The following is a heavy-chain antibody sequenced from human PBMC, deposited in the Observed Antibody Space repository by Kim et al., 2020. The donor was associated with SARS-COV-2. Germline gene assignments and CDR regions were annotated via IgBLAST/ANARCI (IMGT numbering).Heavy chain of an antibody. J-gene: IGHJ6*02. Sequence: GGSLRLSCAASGFTFSSYAMHWVRQAPGKGLEWVAVISYDGSNKYYADSVKGRFTISRDNSKNTLYLQMNSLRAEETAVYYCAREIVSYYGMDVWGQGTT. CDR2: ISYDGSNK. D-gene: IGHD1-26*01. CDR1: GFTFSSYA. V-gene: IGHV3-30-3*01. CDR3: AREIVSYYGMDV.